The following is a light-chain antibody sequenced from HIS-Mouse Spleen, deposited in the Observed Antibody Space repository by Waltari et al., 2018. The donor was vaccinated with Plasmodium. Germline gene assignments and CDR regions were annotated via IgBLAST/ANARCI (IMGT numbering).Light chain of an antibody. J-gene: IGKJ2*01. V-gene: IGKV1-6*01. Sequence: AIQMTQSPSFLSASVGDRVTITCRLSQGISSYLAWYQQKPGKAPKLLISAASSLQSGVPSRFSGSGSGTDFTLTISSLQPEDFATYYCLQDYSFPYTFGQGTKLEIK. CDR2: AAS. CDR3: LQDYSFPYT. CDR1: QGISSY.